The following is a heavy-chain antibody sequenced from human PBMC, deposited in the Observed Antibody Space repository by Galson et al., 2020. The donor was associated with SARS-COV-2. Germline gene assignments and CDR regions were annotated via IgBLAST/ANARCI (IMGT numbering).Heavy chain of an antibody. CDR2: MNPNSGNT. Sequence: ASVKVSCKASGYTFTSYDINWVRQATGQGLEWMGWMNPNSGNTGYAQKFQGRVTMTRNTSISTAYMELSSLRSEDTAVYYCARGFGHNLEHSSSWIYYYYGMDVWGQGTTVTVSS. CDR1: GYTFTSYD. CDR3: ARGFGHNLEHSSSWIYYYYGMDV. V-gene: IGHV1-8*01. J-gene: IGHJ6*02. D-gene: IGHD6-13*01.